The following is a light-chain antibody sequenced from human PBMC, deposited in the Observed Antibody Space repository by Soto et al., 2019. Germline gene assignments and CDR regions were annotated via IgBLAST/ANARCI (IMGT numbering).Light chain of an antibody. CDR3: QQSYSTRYT. V-gene: IGKV1-39*01. J-gene: IGKJ2*01. CDR1: QSISSY. Sequence: DIQMTQSPSSLSASVGDRVTITCRASQSISSYLNWYQQKPGKAPKLLIYAASSLQSGVPSRFSGSGSGTDFTLTISTLQPEDFVTYYCQQSYSTRYTFGHGTKLEIK. CDR2: AAS.